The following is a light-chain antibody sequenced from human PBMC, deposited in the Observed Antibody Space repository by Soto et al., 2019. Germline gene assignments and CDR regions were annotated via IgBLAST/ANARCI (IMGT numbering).Light chain of an antibody. CDR3: QQYGRSPGLLT. V-gene: IGKV3-20*01. CDR2: GAS. J-gene: IGKJ3*01. CDR1: QSVSSSY. Sequence: EIVLTQSPVTLSLSPGERATLPCRASQSVSSSYLAWYQQKPGQAPRLLIYGASTRAPGIPDRFSGSGSGTDFTLTISRLEPEDFAVYYCQQYGRSPGLLTFGPGTKVDIK.